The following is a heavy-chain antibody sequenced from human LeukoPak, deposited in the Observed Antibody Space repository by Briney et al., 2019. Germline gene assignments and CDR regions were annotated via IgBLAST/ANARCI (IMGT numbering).Heavy chain of an antibody. J-gene: IGHJ4*02. D-gene: IGHD6-19*01. CDR1: GFTFSSYW. Sequence: GGSLRLSCAASGFTFSSYWMSWVRQAPGKGLEWVANIKKDGSEKNFVDSVKGRFTISRDNAKNSLYLQMNSLRAEDTAVYYCAREGRESSGFDYWGQGTLVTVSS. CDR2: IKKDGSEK. CDR3: AREGRESSGFDY. V-gene: IGHV3-7*01.